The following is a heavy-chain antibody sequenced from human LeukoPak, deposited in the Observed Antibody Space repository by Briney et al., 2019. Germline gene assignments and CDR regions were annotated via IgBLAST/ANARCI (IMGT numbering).Heavy chain of an antibody. CDR1: GGSFSGYY. CDR2: NNHSGST. Sequence: AETLSLTCAVYGGSFSGYYWSWIRQPPGKGLEWIAENNHSGSTNYNPSLKSRVTISVDTSKNQFSLKLSSVTAADTAVYYCARNKLGYCSGGSCSGFDPWGQGTLVTVSS. V-gene: IGHV4-34*01. CDR3: ARNKLGYCSGGSCSGFDP. D-gene: IGHD2-15*01. J-gene: IGHJ5*02.